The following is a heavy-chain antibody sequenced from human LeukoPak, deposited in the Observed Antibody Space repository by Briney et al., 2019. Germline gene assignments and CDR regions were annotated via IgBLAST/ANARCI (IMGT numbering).Heavy chain of an antibody. Sequence: GGSLRLSCAASGFTLSSYVMSWVRQAPGKGLEWVSTISGSGGSTHYADSVKGRFTISRDNSKNTLYLQTNSLRAEDTAVYYCATLAPMIAVVSAFDYWGQGTLVTVSS. CDR3: ATLAPMIAVVSAFDY. V-gene: IGHV3-23*01. CDR2: ISGSGGST. CDR1: GFTLSSYV. J-gene: IGHJ4*02. D-gene: IGHD3-22*01.